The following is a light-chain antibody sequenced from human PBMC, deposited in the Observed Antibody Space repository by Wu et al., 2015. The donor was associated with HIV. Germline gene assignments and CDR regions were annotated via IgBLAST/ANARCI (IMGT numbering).Light chain of an antibody. J-gene: IGKJ5*01. CDR2: GAS. CDR1: QSVSNT. Sequence: EIVMTQSPATLSVSPGERATLSCRASQSVSNTLAWYQQKPGQAPRLLIYGASTRATDIPARFSGSGSGTEFTLSISSMQSEDFALYYCQQYYDWPPITFGQGTRLEIK. CDR3: QQYYDWPPIT. V-gene: IGKV3-15*01.